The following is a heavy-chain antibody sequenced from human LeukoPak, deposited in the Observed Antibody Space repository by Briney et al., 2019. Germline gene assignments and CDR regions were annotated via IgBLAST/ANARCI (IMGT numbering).Heavy chain of an antibody. Sequence: VKFSCKASGGTFNSYAISWVRQVPGQGLEWMGGIIPIYGTTNYDRKFRGRVTLTADKSTSTAYLALSSLRAADTAAYYCARDNDSRDLPHFDYWGQGTLVTVSS. J-gene: IGHJ4*02. D-gene: IGHD3-16*01. CDR2: IIPIYGTT. V-gene: IGHV1-69*06. CDR3: ARDNDSRDLPHFDY. CDR1: GGTFNSYA.